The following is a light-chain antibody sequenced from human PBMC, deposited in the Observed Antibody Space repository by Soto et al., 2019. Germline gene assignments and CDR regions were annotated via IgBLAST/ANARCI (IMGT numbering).Light chain of an antibody. CDR3: QSADNTGTYKVV. V-gene: IGLV3-25*02. CDR2: KDS. Sequence: SYELPQPPSVSVSPGQTARITCSGDALAKQYCYWYQQKPGQAPVLVIYKDSVRASGIPERFSGSSSGTTVTLTISGVQAEDEADYYCQSADNTGTYKVVFGGGTKLTVL. J-gene: IGLJ2*01. CDR1: ALAKQY.